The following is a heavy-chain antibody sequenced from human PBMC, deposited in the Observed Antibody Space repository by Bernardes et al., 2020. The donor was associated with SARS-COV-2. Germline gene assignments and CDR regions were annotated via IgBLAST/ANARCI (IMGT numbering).Heavy chain of an antibody. CDR3: AREAGVGPYANPNNYFYYGLDL. V-gene: IGHV4-61*02. D-gene: IGHD1-26*01. CDR2: IYTGGTT. CDR1: GGSISSGKYY. J-gene: IGHJ6*02. Sequence: SETLSLTCSVSGGSISSGKYYWNWIRQPAGKGLEWIGRIYTGGTTNYSPSLKSRVRMSIDTSKNQFSLKLSSVAAADTAVYYCAREAGVGPYANPNNYFYYGLDLWSRGTTVTVSS.